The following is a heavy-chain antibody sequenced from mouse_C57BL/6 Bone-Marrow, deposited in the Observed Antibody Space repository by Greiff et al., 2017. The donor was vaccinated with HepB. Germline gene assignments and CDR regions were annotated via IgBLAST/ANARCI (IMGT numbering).Heavy chain of an antibody. V-gene: IGHV5-6*01. J-gene: IGHJ3*01. Sequence: EVQLVESGGDLVKPGGSLKLSCAASGFTFSSYGMSWVRQTPDKRLEWVATISSGGSYTYYPDSVKGRCTISRDNAKNTLYLQMGSLKSEDTAMYYCARQRTLTVSGGQGTLVTVSA. CDR3: ARQRTLTVS. CDR1: GFTFSSYG. CDR2: ISSGGSYT.